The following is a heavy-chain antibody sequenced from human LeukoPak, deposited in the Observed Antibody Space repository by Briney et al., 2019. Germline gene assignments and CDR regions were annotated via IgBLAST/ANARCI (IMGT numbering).Heavy chain of an antibody. CDR3: ARGPTIIGVAGTWPLDY. J-gene: IGHJ4*02. CDR1: GFTFSSYS. CDR2: ISSASSYI. D-gene: IGHD6-19*01. V-gene: IGHV3-21*01. Sequence: GGSLRLSCAASGFTFSSYSMNWVRQAPGKWLEWVSSISSASSYIYNADSLKGRFTISRDNAKNSLHLQMNSLRAEDTAVYYCARGPTIIGVAGTWPLDYWGQGTLVTVSS.